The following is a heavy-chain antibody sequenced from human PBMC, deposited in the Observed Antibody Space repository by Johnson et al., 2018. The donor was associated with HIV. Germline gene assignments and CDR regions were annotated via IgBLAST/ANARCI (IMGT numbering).Heavy chain of an antibody. V-gene: IGHV3-30-3*01. Sequence: QMQLVESGGGLVQPGRSLKLSCAASGFTFDDYAMHWVRQAPGKGLEWVAVISYDGNNKYYTDSVKRRFTISRDNSKNTLYLQMNSLIAEDTAVYYCARDAKSSTWSPDGTDAFDVWGQGTMVTVSS. D-gene: IGHD1-1*01. CDR1: GFTFDDYA. J-gene: IGHJ3*01. CDR3: ARDAKSSTWSPDGTDAFDV. CDR2: ISYDGNNK.